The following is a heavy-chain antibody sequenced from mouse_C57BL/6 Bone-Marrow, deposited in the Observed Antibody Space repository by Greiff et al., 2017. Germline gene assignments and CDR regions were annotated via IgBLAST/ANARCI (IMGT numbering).Heavy chain of an antibody. CDR3: ARGAYCNYVFYAMDY. CDR1: GYTFTSYW. V-gene: IGHV1-72*01. J-gene: IGHJ4*01. CDR2: IDPNSGGT. Sequence: QVQLQQPGAELVKPGASVKLSCKASGYTFTSYWMHWVKQRPGRGLEWIGSIDPNSGGTKYNEKFKSKATLTVDNPSSTAYMQLRSLTSEDSAVYYCARGAYCNYVFYAMDYWGQGTSVTVSS. D-gene: IGHD2-1*01.